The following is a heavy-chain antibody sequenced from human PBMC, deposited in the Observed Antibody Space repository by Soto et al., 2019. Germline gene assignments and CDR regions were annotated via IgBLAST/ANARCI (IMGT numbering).Heavy chain of an antibody. J-gene: IGHJ6*03. Sequence: GGSLRLSCVGSGFTFSNYWMHWVRQAPGKGLEWVSRVKSSRSSTSYADSVKGRFTISRDNAKNTLYLQMNSLRAEDTAVYYCARRGSSWIEVYYMDVWGKGTTVTVSS. CDR2: VKSSRSST. CDR3: ARRGSSWIEVYYMDV. D-gene: IGHD6-6*01. V-gene: IGHV3-74*01. CDR1: GFTFSNYW.